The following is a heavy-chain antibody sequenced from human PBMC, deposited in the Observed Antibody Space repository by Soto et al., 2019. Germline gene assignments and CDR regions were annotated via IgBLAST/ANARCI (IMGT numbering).Heavy chain of an antibody. CDR3: ARVVKVYSSSWYNNYYYYYGMDV. D-gene: IGHD6-13*01. J-gene: IGHJ6*02. V-gene: IGHV1-69*06. CDR2: IIPIFGTA. Sequence: GASVKVSCKASGGTFSSYAISWVRQAPGQGLEWMGGIIPIFGTANYAQKFQGRVTITADKSTSTAYMELSSLRSEDTAVYYCARVVKVYSSSWYNNYYYYYGMDVWGQGTTVTVSS. CDR1: GGTFSSYA.